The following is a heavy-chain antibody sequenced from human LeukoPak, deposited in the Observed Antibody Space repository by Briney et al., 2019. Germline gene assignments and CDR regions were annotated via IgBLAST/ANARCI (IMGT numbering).Heavy chain of an antibody. J-gene: IGHJ4*02. CDR1: GYSLTSYW. CDR2: IDPSDSYT. V-gene: IGHV5-10-1*01. CDR3: ARHGGYSYGNHDY. Sequence: GESLRISCKGSGYSLTSYWISWVRQMPGKGLEWMGRIDPSDSYTNYSPSFQGHVTISADKSISTAYLQWSSLKASDSAMYYCARHGGYSYGNHDYWGQGTLVTVSS. D-gene: IGHD5-18*01.